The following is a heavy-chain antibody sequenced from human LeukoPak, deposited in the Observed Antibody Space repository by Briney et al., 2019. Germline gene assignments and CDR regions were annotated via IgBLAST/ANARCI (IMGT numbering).Heavy chain of an antibody. Sequence: GASVKVSCKASGYTFTGYYMHWVRQAPGQGLEWMGWINPNSGGTNYAQKFQGRVTMTRDTSISTAYMELSRLRSDDTAVYYCARDRGVTYYYDSSGYYPDYWGQGTLVTVSS. J-gene: IGHJ4*02. CDR2: INPNSGGT. CDR1: GYTFTGYY. V-gene: IGHV1-2*02. D-gene: IGHD3-22*01. CDR3: ARDRGVTYYYDSSGYYPDY.